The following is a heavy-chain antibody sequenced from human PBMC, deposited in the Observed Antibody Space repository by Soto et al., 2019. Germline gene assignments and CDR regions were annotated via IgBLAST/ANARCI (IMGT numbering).Heavy chain of an antibody. CDR2: INPNSGGT. J-gene: IGHJ6*02. V-gene: IGHV1-2*04. Sequence: ASVKVSCKASGYTFTGYYMHWVRQAPGQGLEWMGWINPNSGGTNYAQKFQGWVTMTRDTSISTAYMELSRLRSDDTAVYYCARDHGSGSYKNIISYYYGMDVWGQGTTVTVSS. D-gene: IGHD3-10*01. CDR1: GYTFTGYY. CDR3: ARDHGSGSYKNIISYYYGMDV.